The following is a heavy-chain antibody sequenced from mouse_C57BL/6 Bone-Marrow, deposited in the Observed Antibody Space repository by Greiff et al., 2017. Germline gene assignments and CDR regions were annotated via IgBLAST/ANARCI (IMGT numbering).Heavy chain of an antibody. CDR3: ARDGTAQAWFAY. Sequence: EVQLVESGGGLVKPGGSLKLSCAASGFTFSSYAMSWVRQTPEKRLEWVATISDGGSYTYYPDNVKGRFTISRDNAKNNLYLQMSHLKSEDTAMYYCARDGTAQAWFAYWGQGTLVTVSA. CDR2: ISDGGSYT. D-gene: IGHD3-2*02. V-gene: IGHV5-4*01. CDR1: GFTFSSYA. J-gene: IGHJ3*01.